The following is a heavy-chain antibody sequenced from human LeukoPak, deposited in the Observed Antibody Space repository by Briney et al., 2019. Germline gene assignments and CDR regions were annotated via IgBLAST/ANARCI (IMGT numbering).Heavy chain of an antibody. Sequence: GGSLRLSCAASEFSVGSNYMTWVRQAPGKGLEWVSLIYSGGSTYYADSVKGRFTISRDNSKNTLYLQMNSLRAEDTAVYYCAKGMDYDYVWVIDYWGQGTLVTVSS. V-gene: IGHV3-66*01. CDR1: EFSVGSNY. CDR2: IYSGGST. J-gene: IGHJ4*02. CDR3: AKGMDYDYVWVIDY. D-gene: IGHD3-16*01.